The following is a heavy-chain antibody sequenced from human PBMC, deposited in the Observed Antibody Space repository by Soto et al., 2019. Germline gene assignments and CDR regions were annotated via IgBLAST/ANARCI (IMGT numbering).Heavy chain of an antibody. CDR2: IIPIFGTA. J-gene: IGHJ6*02. V-gene: IGHV1-69*06. CDR3: ARPLRFLEWSTYGMDV. D-gene: IGHD3-3*01. CDR1: GGTFSSYA. Sequence: QVQLVQSGAEVKKPGSSVKVSCKASGGTFSSYAISWVRQAPGQGLEWMGGIIPIFGTANYAQKFQDRVTIPADKSTSTAYMELSSLRSEDTAVYYCARPLRFLEWSTYGMDVWGQGTTVTVSS.